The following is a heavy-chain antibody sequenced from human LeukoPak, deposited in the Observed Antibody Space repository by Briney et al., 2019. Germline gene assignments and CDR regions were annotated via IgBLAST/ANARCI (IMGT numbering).Heavy chain of an antibody. CDR2: INPSGGST. D-gene: IGHD3-22*01. V-gene: IGHV1-46*01. J-gene: IGHJ4*02. CDR3: ARDAETDSSGYYSDY. CDR1: GYTFTSYY. Sequence: ASVKVSCKASGYTFTSYYMHWVRQAPGQGLEWMGIINPSGGSTSYVQKFQGRVTMTRDMSTSTVYMELSSLRSEDTAVYYCARDAETDSSGYYSDYWGQGTLVTVSS.